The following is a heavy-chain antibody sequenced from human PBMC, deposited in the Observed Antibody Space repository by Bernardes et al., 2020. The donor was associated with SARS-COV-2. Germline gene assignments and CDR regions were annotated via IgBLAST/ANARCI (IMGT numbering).Heavy chain of an antibody. V-gene: IGHV3-64D*09. CDR2: ISSNGGST. CDR3: VKEGVGHCSSTSCYDY. J-gene: IGHJ4*02. CDR1: GFTFSSYA. Sequence: GSLRLSCSASGFTFSSYAMHWVRQAPGKGLEYVSAISSNGGSTYYADSVKGRFTISRDNSKNTLYLQMSSLRAEDTAVYYCVKEGVGHCSSTSCYDYWGQGTLVTVSS. D-gene: IGHD2-2*01.